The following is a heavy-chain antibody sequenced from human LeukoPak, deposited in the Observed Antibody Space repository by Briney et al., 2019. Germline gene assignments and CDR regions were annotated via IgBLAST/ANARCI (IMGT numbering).Heavy chain of an antibody. V-gene: IGHV4-59*01. Sequence: SETLSLTCTVSGGSISSDYWSWIRQPPGKGLEWIGYIYYSGSTNYNPSLKSRVTISVDTSKNQFSLKLSSVTAADTAVYYCARQSLRYFDWLDGFDYWGQGTLVTVSS. CDR2: IYYSGST. CDR1: GGSISSDY. J-gene: IGHJ4*02. D-gene: IGHD3-9*01. CDR3: ARQSLRYFDWLDGFDY.